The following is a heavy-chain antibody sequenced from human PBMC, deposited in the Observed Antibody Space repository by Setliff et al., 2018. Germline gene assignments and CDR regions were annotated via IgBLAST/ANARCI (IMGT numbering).Heavy chain of an antibody. CDR3: ARDKADYYDRSGYSGASDV. Sequence: GASVKVSCKASGGTFGSSALSWVRQAPGQGLEWMGGIIPMFDTGIYAEKFQGRATLSADESTSTVYMELTRLRPKDTAIYYCARDKADYYDRSGYSGASDVWGQGTMVTVSS. D-gene: IGHD3-22*01. J-gene: IGHJ3*01. V-gene: IGHV1-69*13. CDR2: IIPMFDTG. CDR1: GGTFGSSA.